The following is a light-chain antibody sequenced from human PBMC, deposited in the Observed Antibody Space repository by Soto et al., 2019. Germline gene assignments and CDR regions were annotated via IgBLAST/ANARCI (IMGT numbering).Light chain of an antibody. J-gene: IGLJ1*01. V-gene: IGLV2-14*03. CDR2: DII. Sequence: QSALTQPASVSGSPRQSITISCTGTSSDVGAYIFVSWYQQHPGKAPKLMIYDIINRPSGVSNRFSGSKSGNTASLTISGLQAEDEADYYCVSFTTSRSYVFGTGTKLTVL. CDR1: SSDVGAYIF. CDR3: VSFTTSRSYV.